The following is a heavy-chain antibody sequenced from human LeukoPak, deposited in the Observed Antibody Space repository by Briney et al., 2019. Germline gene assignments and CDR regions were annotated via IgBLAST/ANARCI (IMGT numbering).Heavy chain of an antibody. V-gene: IGHV3-23*01. CDR2: ISGSGGST. D-gene: IGHD3-22*01. CDR1: GFTFSSYA. CDR3: AKVSDYYDSSGYVDY. J-gene: IGHJ4*02. Sequence: GVSLRLSCAASGFTFSSYAMGWVCQAPGKGLEWVSAISGSGGSTYYADSVKGRFTISRDNSKNTLYLQMNSLRAEDTAVYYCAKVSDYYDSSGYVDYWGQGTLVTVSS.